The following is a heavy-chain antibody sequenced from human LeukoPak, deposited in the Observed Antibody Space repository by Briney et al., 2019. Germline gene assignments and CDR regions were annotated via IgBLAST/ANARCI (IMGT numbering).Heavy chain of an antibody. CDR2: ISGSGGSI. CDR1: GFTFSSYA. V-gene: IGHV3-23*01. Sequence: PGGSLRLSCAASGFTFSSYAMSWVRQAPGKGLEWVSAISGSGGSIYYADSVKGRFTISRDNSKNTLYLQMNSLRAEDTAVYYCAKGARTPRGAAGTNFDYWGQGTLVTVSS. J-gene: IGHJ4*02. D-gene: IGHD6-13*01. CDR3: AKGARTPRGAAGTNFDY.